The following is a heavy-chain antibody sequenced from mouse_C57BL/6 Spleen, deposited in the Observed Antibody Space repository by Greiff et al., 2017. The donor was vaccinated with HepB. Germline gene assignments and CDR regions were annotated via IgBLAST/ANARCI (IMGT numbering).Heavy chain of an antibody. V-gene: IGHV5-4*01. D-gene: IGHD2-12*01. J-gene: IGHJ4*01. CDR1: GFTFSSYA. CDR2: ISDGGSYT. Sequence: EVQLVESGGGLVKPGGSLKLSCAASGFTFSSYAMSWVRQTPEKRLEWVATISDGGSYTYYPDNVKGRFTISRDNAKNNLYLQMSHLKSEDTAMYYCARGRYSPYAMDYWGQGTSVTVSS. CDR3: ARGRYSPYAMDY.